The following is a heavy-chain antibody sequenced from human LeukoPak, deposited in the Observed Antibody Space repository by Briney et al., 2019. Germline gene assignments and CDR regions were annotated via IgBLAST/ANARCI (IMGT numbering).Heavy chain of an antibody. CDR3: ARDAHGYHAPY. V-gene: IGHV3-21*01. D-gene: IGHD5-24*01. CDR2: ISSSSSYI. CDR1: GFTFSSYS. Sequence: TGGCLRLSCAASGFTFSSYSMNWVRQAPGKGLEWVSSISSSSSYIYYADSVKGRFTISRDNAKNSLYLQMNSLRAEDTAVYYCARDAHGYHAPYWGQGTLVTVSS. J-gene: IGHJ4*02.